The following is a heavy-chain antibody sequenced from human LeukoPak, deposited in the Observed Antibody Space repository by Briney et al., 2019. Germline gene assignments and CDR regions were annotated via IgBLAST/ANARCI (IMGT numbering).Heavy chain of an antibody. V-gene: IGHV3-7*01. CDR2: IKQDGSEK. D-gene: IGHD3-10*01. CDR3: ARELGGGSGSRSYRYNRFDP. CDR1: GFTFSSYW. J-gene: IGHJ5*02. Sequence: GGSLRLSCAASGFTFSSYWMSWVRQAPGKGLEWVANIKQDGSEKYYVDSVKGRFTISRDNAKNSLYLQMNSLRAEDTAVYYCARELGGGSGSRSYRYNRFDPWGQGTLVTVSS.